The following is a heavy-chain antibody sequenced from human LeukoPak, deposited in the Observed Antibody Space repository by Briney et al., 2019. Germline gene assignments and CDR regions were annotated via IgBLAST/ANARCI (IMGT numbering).Heavy chain of an antibody. CDR3: ARVEPVASHFDH. J-gene: IGHJ4*02. CDR1: GFIVSNSY. D-gene: IGHD1-1*01. CDR2: IYRDGST. Sequence: PGGSLRPSCAASGFIVSNSYVSWVRQAPGKGLEWFSLIYRDGSTFYEGSVKDRFTISRDNAKNTVSLQMYNLRAEDTAVYYCARVEPVASHFDHWGQGTLVTVSS. V-gene: IGHV3-53*01.